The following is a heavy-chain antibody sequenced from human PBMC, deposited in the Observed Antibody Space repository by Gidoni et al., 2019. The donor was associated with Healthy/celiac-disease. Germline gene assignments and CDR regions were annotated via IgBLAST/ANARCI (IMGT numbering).Heavy chain of an antibody. CDR3: AKDIRVSGGPESVSSYYYGMDV. CDR1: GFTFDDYA. J-gene: IGHJ6*02. CDR2: ISCNSGSI. Sequence: EVQLVESGGGLVQPGRSLSLSCAASGFTFDDYALPWFRQAPGKGLEWVSCISCNSGSIGYADSVKCRFTISRDNAKNSLYLQMNSLRAEDTALYYCAKDIRVSGGPESVSSYYYGMDVWGQGTTVTVSS. V-gene: IGHV3-9*01. D-gene: IGHD3-16*01.